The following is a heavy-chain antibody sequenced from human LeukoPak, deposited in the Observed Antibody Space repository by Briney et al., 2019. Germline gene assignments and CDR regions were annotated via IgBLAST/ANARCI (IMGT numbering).Heavy chain of an antibody. CDR3: ARVSVAYCGGDCYLYYFDY. V-gene: IGHV4-4*07. D-gene: IGHD2-21*02. J-gene: IGHJ4*02. CDR2: IYTSGST. Sequence: SETLSLTCTVSGGSISSYYWSWIRQPAGKGLEWIGRIYTSGSTNYNPSLKSRVTMSVDTSKNQCSLKLSSVTAADTAVYYCARVSVAYCGGDCYLYYFDYWGQGTLVTVSS. CDR1: GGSISSYY.